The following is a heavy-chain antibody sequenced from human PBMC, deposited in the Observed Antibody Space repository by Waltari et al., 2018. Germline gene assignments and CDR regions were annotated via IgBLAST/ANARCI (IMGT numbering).Heavy chain of an antibody. Sequence: QVQLVQSGAEVKKPGSSVTVSCKASGGTFSSYAISWVRQAPGQGLEWMGGIIPIFGTANYAQKFQGRVTITTDESTSTAYMEPSSLRSEDTAVYYCASDPAGTTNYYYYGMDVWGQGTTVTVSS. V-gene: IGHV1-69*05. J-gene: IGHJ6*02. CDR3: ASDPAGTTNYYYYGMDV. CDR1: GGTFSSYA. D-gene: IGHD1-1*01. CDR2: IIPIFGTA.